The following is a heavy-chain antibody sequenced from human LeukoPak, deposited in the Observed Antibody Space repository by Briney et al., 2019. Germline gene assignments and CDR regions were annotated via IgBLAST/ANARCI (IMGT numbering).Heavy chain of an antibody. CDR2: ISGNGERT. CDR1: GFTFSTYA. D-gene: IGHD4/OR15-4a*01. J-gene: IGHJ5*02. Sequence: PGGSLRLSCSASGFTFSTYAMHWVRQAPGEGLKYISVISGNGERTYYADSVKGRFTISRDNTKNTLYLQKSSLRADDTAVYYCAKGGADYGENGWFDPWGQGTLVTVSS. V-gene: IGHV3-64D*09. CDR3: AKGGADYGENGWFDP.